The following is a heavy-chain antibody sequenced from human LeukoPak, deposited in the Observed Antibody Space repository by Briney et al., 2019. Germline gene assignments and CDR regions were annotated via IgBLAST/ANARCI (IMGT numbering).Heavy chain of an antibody. V-gene: IGHV1-69*13. CDR3: ASRHLPIFGVPYYYYGMDV. D-gene: IGHD3-3*01. Sequence: SVKVSCKASGGTFSSYAISWVRQAPGQGLEWMGGIIPIFGTANYAQKFQGRVTITADESTSTAYMELSSLRSEDTAVYYCASRHLPIFGVPYYYYGMDVWGQGTTVTVSS. J-gene: IGHJ6*02. CDR1: GGTFSSYA. CDR2: IIPIFGTA.